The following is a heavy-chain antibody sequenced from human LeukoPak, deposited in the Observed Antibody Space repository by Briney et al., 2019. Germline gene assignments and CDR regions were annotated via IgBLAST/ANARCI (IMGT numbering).Heavy chain of an antibody. J-gene: IGHJ4*02. Sequence: SETLSLTCTVSGGSISSSSYYWGWIRQPPGKGLEWIGGIYYSGSTYYNPSLKSRVTISVDTSKNQFSLKLSSVTAADTAVYYCARQGTIAAAANFDYWGQGTLVTVSS. V-gene: IGHV4-39*01. CDR3: ARQGTIAAAANFDY. D-gene: IGHD6-13*01. CDR2: IYYSGST. CDR1: GGSISSSSYY.